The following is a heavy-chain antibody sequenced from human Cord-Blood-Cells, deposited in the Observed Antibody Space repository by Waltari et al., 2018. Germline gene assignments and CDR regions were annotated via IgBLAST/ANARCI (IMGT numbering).Heavy chain of an antibody. CDR2: IYYSGRT. D-gene: IGHD2-2*01. V-gene: IGHV4-39*07. CDR1: GGSISSSSYY. Sequence: QLQLQESGPGLVKPSETLSLTCTVSGGSISSSSYYWGWIRQPPGKGLEWIGSIYYSGRTSDNPSLKSRVTISVDTSKNQFSLKLSSVTAADTAVYYCARPAVPAAMLDAFDIWGQGTMVTVSS. CDR3: ARPAVPAAMLDAFDI. J-gene: IGHJ3*02.